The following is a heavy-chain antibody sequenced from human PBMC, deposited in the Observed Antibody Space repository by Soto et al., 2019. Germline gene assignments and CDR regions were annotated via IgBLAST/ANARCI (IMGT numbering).Heavy chain of an antibody. CDR2: MNPNSGNT. Sequence: QVQLVQSGAEVKKPGASVKVSCKASGYTFNSYDINWVRQASGQGLEWVGWMNPNSGNTGYAQKFQGRVIMTRNTSITTAYMEQCSLRSADTAVYYCARGRYSSGTGAFDIWGQGTMVTVSS. D-gene: IGHD6-19*01. J-gene: IGHJ3*02. V-gene: IGHV1-8*01. CDR1: GYTFNSYD. CDR3: ARGRYSSGTGAFDI.